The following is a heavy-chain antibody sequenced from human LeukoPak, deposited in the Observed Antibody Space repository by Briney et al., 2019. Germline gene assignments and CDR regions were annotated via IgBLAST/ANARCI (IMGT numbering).Heavy chain of an antibody. CDR3: ARRLLDYYDSSGYYVFDY. J-gene: IGHJ4*02. D-gene: IGHD3-22*01. CDR1: GGSISSSNW. V-gene: IGHV4-4*02. CDR2: IYHSGST. Sequence: SGTLSLTCAVSGGSISSSNWWSWVRQPPGKGLEWIGEIYHSGSTYYNPSLKSRVTISVDTSKNQFSLKLSSVTAADTAVYYCARRLLDYYDSSGYYVFDYWGQGTLVTVSS.